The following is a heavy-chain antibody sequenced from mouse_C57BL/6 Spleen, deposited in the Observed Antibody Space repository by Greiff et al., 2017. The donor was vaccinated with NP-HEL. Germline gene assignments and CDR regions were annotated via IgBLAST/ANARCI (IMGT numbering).Heavy chain of an antibody. D-gene: IGHD3-2*02. CDR3: ARNELRLPYYYAMDY. J-gene: IGHJ4*01. Sequence: LQESGPELVKPGASVKISCKASGYSFTDYNMNWVKQSNGKSLEWIGVINPNYGTTSYNQKFKGKATLTVDQSSSTAYMQLNSLTSEDSAVYYCARNELRLPYYYAMDYWGQGTSVTVSS. CDR1: GYSFTDYN. CDR2: INPNYGTT. V-gene: IGHV1-39*01.